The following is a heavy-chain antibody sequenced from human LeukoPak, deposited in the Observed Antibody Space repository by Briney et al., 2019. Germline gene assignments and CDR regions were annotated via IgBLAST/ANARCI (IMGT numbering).Heavy chain of an antibody. CDR3: ARDTDGSLDY. CDR2: IKQDGSTK. D-gene: IGHD1-26*01. J-gene: IGHJ4*02. Sequence: GGSLRLSCAASGFTFTNSWMAGVRQAPGKGLEWVANIKQDGSTKHYADSLKGRFTISRDNPKNPLYLQMNSLRADDTAVYYCARDTDGSLDYWGQGILVTVAS. CDR1: GFTFTNSW. V-gene: IGHV3-7*01.